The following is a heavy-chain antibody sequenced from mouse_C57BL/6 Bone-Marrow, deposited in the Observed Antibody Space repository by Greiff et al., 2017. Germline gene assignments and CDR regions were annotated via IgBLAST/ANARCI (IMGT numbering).Heavy chain of an antibody. CDR1: GYTFTDYY. D-gene: IGHD2-5*01. V-gene: IGHV1-26*01. Sequence: VQLQQSGPELVKPGASVKISCKASGYTFTDYYMNWVKQSHGKSLEWIGDINPNNGGTSYNQKFKGKATLTVDKSSSTAYMELRSLTSEDSAVYYCAIYSNYDDWGQGTTLTVSS. CDR2: INPNNGGT. J-gene: IGHJ2*01. CDR3: AIYSNYDD.